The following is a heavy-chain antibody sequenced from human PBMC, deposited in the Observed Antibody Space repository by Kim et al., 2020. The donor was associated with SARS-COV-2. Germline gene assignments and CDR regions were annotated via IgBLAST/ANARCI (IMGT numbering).Heavy chain of an antibody. CDR1: GYTFTSYG. J-gene: IGHJ6*03. CDR3: ARGRAAGYYDFWSGYPSYYYMDA. Sequence: ASVKVSCKASGYTFTSYGISWVRQAPGQGLEWMGWISAYNGNTNYAQKLQGRVTMTTDTSTSTAYMELRSLRSDDTAVYYCARGRAAGYYDFWSGYPSYYYMDAGGKGTTVTVSS. V-gene: IGHV1-18*01. CDR2: ISAYNGNT. D-gene: IGHD3-3*01.